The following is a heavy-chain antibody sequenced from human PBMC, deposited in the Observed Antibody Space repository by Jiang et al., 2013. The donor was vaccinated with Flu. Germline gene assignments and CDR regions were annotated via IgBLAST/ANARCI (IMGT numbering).Heavy chain of an antibody. J-gene: IGHJ3*02. CDR3: ARVIYQPGAFDI. V-gene: IGHV5-51*01. CDR1: SFTSYW. Sequence: SFTSYWIGWVRQMPGKGLEWMGIIYPGDSDTRYSPSFQGQVTISADKSISTAYLQWSSLKASDTAMYYCARVIYQPGAFDIWGQGTMVTVSS. D-gene: IGHD2-2*01. CDR2: IYPGDSDT.